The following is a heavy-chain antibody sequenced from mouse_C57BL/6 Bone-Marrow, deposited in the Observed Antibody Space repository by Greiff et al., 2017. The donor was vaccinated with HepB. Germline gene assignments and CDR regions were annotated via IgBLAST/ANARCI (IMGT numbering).Heavy chain of an antibody. CDR1: GFNITDYY. V-gene: IGHV14-1*01. Sequence: VQLQQSGAELVRPGASVKLSCTASGFNITDYYMHWVKQRPEQGLEWIGSIDPEDGDTEYAQKFQGKATMTADTSSITAYLQLRSLTSEDTAVYYCTTAYYYGSSPPYCSAMDYWGQGTSVTVSS. J-gene: IGHJ4*01. CDR2: IDPEDGDT. CDR3: TTAYYYGSSPPYCSAMDY. D-gene: IGHD1-1*01.